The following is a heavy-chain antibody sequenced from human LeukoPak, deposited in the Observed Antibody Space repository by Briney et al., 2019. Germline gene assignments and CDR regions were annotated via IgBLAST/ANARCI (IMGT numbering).Heavy chain of an antibody. Sequence: AETLSLTCTVSGGSLSGYYWSWVRQPAGKGLESIGRIYTSGSTNYNPSLMSRVTISVDTSKHQCSLTLSSVNVAGTALDYCAGDRGYEDYWGQGTLVTVSS. D-gene: IGHD3-10*01. CDR2: IYTSGST. V-gene: IGHV4-4*07. CDR3: AGDRGYEDY. CDR1: GGSLSGYY. J-gene: IGHJ4*02.